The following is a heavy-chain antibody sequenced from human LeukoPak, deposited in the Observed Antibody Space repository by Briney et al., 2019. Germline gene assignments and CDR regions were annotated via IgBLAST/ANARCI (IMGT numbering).Heavy chain of an antibody. CDR3: ATISGWSHYFDY. CDR2: IIPIFGTA. V-gene: IGHV1-69*13. J-gene: IGHJ4*02. Sequence: SVKVSCKASGGTFSSYAISWVRQAPGQGLEWMGGIIPIFGTADYAQKFQGRVTITADESTSTAYMELSSLRSEDTAVYYCATISGWSHYFDYWGQGTLVTVSS. CDR1: GGTFSSYA. D-gene: IGHD6-19*01.